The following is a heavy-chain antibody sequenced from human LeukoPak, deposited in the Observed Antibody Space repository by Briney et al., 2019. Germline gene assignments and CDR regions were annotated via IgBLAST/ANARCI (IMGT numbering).Heavy chain of an antibody. CDR3: ARDAGYYYDSSGYSITAEYFQH. CDR1: GGSFSGYY. V-gene: IGHV4-34*01. D-gene: IGHD3-22*01. CDR2: ITHIGST. J-gene: IGHJ1*01. Sequence: SETLSLTCAVYGGSFSGYYWSWIRQPPGKGLEWIGEITHIGSTNYNPSLKSRVTISVDTSKNQFSLKLSSVTAADTAVYYCARDAGYYYDSSGYSITAEYFQHWGQGTLVTVSS.